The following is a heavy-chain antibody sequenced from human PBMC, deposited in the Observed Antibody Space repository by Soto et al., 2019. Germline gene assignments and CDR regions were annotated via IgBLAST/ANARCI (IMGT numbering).Heavy chain of an antibody. J-gene: IGHJ5*02. CDR1: GYTFTSYD. V-gene: IGHV1-8*01. CDR2: VNPNSGNT. CDR3: ARGQGLLLEWSRNWFDP. Sequence: ASVKVSCKASGYTFTSYDINWVRQATGRGLEWMGWVNPNSGNTGYAQKFQGRVTMTRNTSISTAYMELSSLRSEDTAVYYCARGQGLLLEWSRNWFDPWGQGTLVTVSS. D-gene: IGHD3-3*01.